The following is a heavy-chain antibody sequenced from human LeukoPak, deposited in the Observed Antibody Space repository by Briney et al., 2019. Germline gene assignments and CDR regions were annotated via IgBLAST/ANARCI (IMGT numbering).Heavy chain of an antibody. CDR1: GYSFIGYG. Sequence: GASVNVSCKASGYSFIGYGISWVRQAPGQGLEWMGWISGNTGNTDYSEKFQGRVTMTKDTSTTTAYLELRGLRSDDTAMYYCARDTSDSWYDIFGDYWGQGTLVTVSS. CDR2: ISGNTGNT. CDR3: ARDTSDSWYDIFGDY. D-gene: IGHD6-13*01. J-gene: IGHJ4*02. V-gene: IGHV1-18*01.